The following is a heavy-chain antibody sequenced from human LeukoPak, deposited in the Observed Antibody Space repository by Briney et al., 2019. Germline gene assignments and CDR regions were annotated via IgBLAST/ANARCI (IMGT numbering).Heavy chain of an antibody. CDR1: GYTFTGYY. CDR3: ARTPMGGYCSGGSCYNWFDP. D-gene: IGHD2-15*01. CDR2: INPNSGGT. J-gene: IGHJ5*02. V-gene: IGHV1-2*02. Sequence: ASVKVSCKASGYTFTGYYMHWVRQAPGQGLEWMGWINPNSGGTNYAQKFQGRVTMTRDTSISTAYMELSSLRSEDTAVYYCARTPMGGYCSGGSCYNWFDPWGQGTLVTVSS.